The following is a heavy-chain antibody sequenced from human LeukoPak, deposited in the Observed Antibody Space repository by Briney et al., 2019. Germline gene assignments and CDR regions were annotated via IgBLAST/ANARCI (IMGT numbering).Heavy chain of an antibody. Sequence: GGSLRLSCAASGFTFNNYGMLWVRQAPGKGLEWVAFIRYDGSNKYYADSVKGRFTISRDNSKNTLYLQMTSLRAEDTALYYCVKDNPLDYWGQGTLVIVSS. V-gene: IGHV3-30*02. CDR1: GFTFNNYG. D-gene: IGHD1-14*01. CDR3: VKDNPLDY. J-gene: IGHJ4*02. CDR2: IRYDGSNK.